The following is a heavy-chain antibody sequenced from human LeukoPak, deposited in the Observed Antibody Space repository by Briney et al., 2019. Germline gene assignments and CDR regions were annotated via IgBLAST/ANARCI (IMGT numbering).Heavy chain of an antibody. CDR2: TYHSGST. V-gene: IGHV4-30-2*01. Sequence: PSETLSLTCAVSGGSISSGGYSWSWIRQPPGKGLEWIGYTYHSGSTYYNPSLKSRVTISVDRSKNQFSLKLSSATAADTAVYYCARGEYYFDYWGQGTLVTVSS. J-gene: IGHJ4*02. CDR1: GGSISSGGYS. CDR3: ARGEYYFDY.